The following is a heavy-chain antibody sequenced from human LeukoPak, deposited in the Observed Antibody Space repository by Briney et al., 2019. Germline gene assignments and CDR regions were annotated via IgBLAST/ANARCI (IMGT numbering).Heavy chain of an antibody. CDR3: ARECEYSSSSFDY. CDR1: GGTFSSYA. V-gene: IGHV1-69*13. J-gene: IGHJ4*02. Sequence: GASVKVSCKASGGTFSSYAISWVRQAPGQGLEWMGGIIPIFGTANYAQKFQGRVTITADESTSTAYMELSSLRSEDTAVYYCARECEYSSSSFDYWGQGTLVTVSS. CDR2: IIPIFGTA. D-gene: IGHD6-6*01.